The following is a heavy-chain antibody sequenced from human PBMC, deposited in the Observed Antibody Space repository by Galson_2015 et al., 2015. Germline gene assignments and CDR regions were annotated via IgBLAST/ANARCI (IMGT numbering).Heavy chain of an antibody. V-gene: IGHV4-38-2*02. D-gene: IGHD3-10*01. CDR1: GYSISSGYY. J-gene: IGHJ5*02. CDR2: IYHSGGT. Sequence: SETLSLTCAVSGYSISSGYYWGWIRQPPGKGLEWIGSIYHSGGTYCNPSLKSRVTISVDTSRNQFSLKLSSVTAADTAVYYCARDLVYSGSGSYYLGSWGQGTLVTVSS. CDR3: ARDLVYSGSGSYYLGS.